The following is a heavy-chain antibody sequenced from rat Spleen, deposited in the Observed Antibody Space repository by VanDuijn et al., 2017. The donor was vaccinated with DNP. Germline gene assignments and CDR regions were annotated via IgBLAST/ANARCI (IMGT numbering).Heavy chain of an antibody. CDR3: ARQKNWGYFDY. D-gene: IGHD5-1*01. CDR1: GFAFSNYA. J-gene: IGHJ2*01. V-gene: IGHV5S11*01. CDR2: ISSGGLNF. Sequence: EVQLVESGGGFVQPGRSLRLSCGVSGFAFSNYAMAWVRQAPAKGLEWVASISSGGLNFYYRDSVKGRFTVSRDDAKSTLYLQMDSLRSEETATYYCARQKNWGYFDYWGQGVMVTVSS.